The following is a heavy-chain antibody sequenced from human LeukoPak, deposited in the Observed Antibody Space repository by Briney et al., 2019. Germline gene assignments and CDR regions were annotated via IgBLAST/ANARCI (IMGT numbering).Heavy chain of an antibody. CDR1: GFTFSSYG. CDR2: IRYDGSNK. J-gene: IGHJ4*02. V-gene: IGHV3-30*02. D-gene: IGHD5-18*01. CDR3: AKALGIQLWLRWGLDY. Sequence: PGGSLRLSCAASGFTFSSYGMHWVRQAPGKGLEWVAFIRYDGSNKYYADSVKGRFTISRDNSKNTLYLQMNSLRAEDTAVYYCAKALGIQLWLRWGLDYWGQGTLVTVSS.